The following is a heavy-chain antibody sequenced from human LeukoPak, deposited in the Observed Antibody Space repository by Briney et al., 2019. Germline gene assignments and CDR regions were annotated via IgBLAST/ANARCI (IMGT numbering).Heavy chain of an antibody. J-gene: IGHJ6*03. CDR3: ARRQAYYYYMDV. V-gene: IGHV4-59*01. CDR2: IYYSGST. CDR1: GGSISSYY. Sequence: SETLSLTCTVSGGSISSYYWSWIRQPPGKGLEWFGYIYYSGSTNYNPSLKSRVTISVDTSKNQFSLKLSSVTAADTAVYYCARRQAYYYYMDVWGKGTTVTVSS.